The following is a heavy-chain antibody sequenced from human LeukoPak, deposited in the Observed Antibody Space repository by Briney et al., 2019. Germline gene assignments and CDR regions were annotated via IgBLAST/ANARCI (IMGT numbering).Heavy chain of an antibody. CDR3: ARLGGDYPYGMDV. Sequence: SETLSLTCTVSGGSISSGGYYWSWIRQHPGKGLEWIGYIYYSGSTYYNPSLKSRVTISVDTSKNQFSLKLSSVTAADTAVYYCARLGGDYPYGMDVWGQGTTVTVSS. V-gene: IGHV4-61*08. D-gene: IGHD2-21*02. CDR2: IYYSGST. J-gene: IGHJ6*02. CDR1: GGSISSGGYY.